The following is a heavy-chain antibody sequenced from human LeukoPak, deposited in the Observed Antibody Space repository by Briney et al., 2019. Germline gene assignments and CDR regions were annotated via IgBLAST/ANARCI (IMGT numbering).Heavy chain of an antibody. D-gene: IGHD3-16*01. CDR3: VRVGGAFDI. V-gene: IGHV3-64*01. CDR1: GFTLSRYS. CDR2: ISSDGGRT. J-gene: IGHJ3*02. Sequence: GGSLRLSCAASGFTLSRYSMHWIRQAPGKGLEYVSAISSDGGRTYYANSVKGRFTISRDNSKNTLYLQMNSLRAEDTAIYYCVRVGGAFDIWGQGTMVTVSS.